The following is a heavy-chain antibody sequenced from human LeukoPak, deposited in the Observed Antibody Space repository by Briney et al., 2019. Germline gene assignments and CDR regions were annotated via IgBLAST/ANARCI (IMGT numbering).Heavy chain of an antibody. CDR3: ARDQRITIFGVVSYNWFDP. V-gene: IGHV3-30-3*01. Sequence: PGRSLRLSCAASGFTFSSYAMHWVRQAPGKGLEWVAVISYDGSNKYYADSVKGRFTISRDNSKNTLYLQMNSLRAEDTAVYYCARDQRITIFGVVSYNWFDPWGQGTPSPFPQ. D-gene: IGHD3-3*01. CDR2: ISYDGSNK. J-gene: IGHJ5*02. CDR1: GFTFSSYA.